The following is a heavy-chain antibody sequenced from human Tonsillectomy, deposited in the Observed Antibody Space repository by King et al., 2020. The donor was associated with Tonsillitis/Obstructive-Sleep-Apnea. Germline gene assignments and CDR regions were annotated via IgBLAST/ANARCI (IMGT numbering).Heavy chain of an antibody. J-gene: IGHJ5*01. Sequence: VQLVESGGGLVQPGGSLRLSCAASGFTFSNYAMSWVRQAPGKGLEWVSAISGSAGITYYADSVKGRFTISRDNSKNTLYLQMNSLRAEDTAVYYCAKARVSAAQYNWFDPWGQGTLVTVSS. D-gene: IGHD6-13*01. CDR2: ISGSAGIT. CDR3: AKARVSAAQYNWFDP. V-gene: IGHV3-23*04. CDR1: GFTFSNYA.